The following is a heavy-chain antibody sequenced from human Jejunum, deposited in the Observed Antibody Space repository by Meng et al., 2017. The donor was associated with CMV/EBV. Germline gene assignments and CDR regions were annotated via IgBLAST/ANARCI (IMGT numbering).Heavy chain of an antibody. CDR3: IRGPYGADSWYDY. CDR1: GFTISTYG. CDR2: INTDGSNT. Sequence: SGFTISTYGMHWVRQVPGKGLERVSRINTDGSNTNYADSVKGRFTISRDNAKSTLYLQMNSLTAEDTAVYYCIRGPYGADSWYDYWGQGTLVTVSS. V-gene: IGHV3-74*01. J-gene: IGHJ4*02. D-gene: IGHD4-17*01.